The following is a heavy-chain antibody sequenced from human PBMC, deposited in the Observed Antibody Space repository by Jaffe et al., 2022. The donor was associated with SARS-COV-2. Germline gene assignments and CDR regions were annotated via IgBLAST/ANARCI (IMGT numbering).Heavy chain of an antibody. D-gene: IGHD2-2*01. CDR1: GFTFSDHY. V-gene: IGHV3-72*01. CDR2: TRNKANSYTT. J-gene: IGHJ4*02. Sequence: EVQLVESGGGLVQPGGSLRLSCAASGFTFSDHYMDWVRQAPGKGLEWVGRTRNKANSYTTEYAASVKGRFTISRDDSKNSLYLQMNSLKTEDTAVYYCARGPCSSTSCYANPLDYWGQGTLVTVSS. CDR3: ARGPCSSTSCYANPLDY.